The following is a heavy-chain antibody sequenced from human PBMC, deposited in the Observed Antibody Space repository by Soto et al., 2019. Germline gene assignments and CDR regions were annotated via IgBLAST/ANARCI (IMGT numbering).Heavy chain of an antibody. V-gene: IGHV3-53*02. CDR3: ARAIKGRHAFDI. J-gene: IGHJ3*02. CDR2: IYSGGST. Sequence: EVQLVETGGGLIQPGGSLRLSCAASGFTVSSNYMSWVRQTPGKGLEWVSVIYSGGSTYYADSVKGRFTISRDNSKNTLYLQMNSLRAEDTAVYYCARAIKGRHAFDIWGQGTMVPVSS. CDR1: GFTVSSNY.